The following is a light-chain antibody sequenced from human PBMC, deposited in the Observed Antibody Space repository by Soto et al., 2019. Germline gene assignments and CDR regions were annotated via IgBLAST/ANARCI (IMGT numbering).Light chain of an antibody. CDR1: QTISSSF. J-gene: IGKJ2*01. CDR2: ETS. Sequence: EIVLTQSPGTLSLSPGERATLSCRASQTISSSFLAWYQQQPGQAPRLLIYETSIRATGIPDRFSGSGSGTDFTLTISRLEPEDFAVYYCQQYGGSPRYTFGQGTKLEIK. CDR3: QQYGGSPRYT. V-gene: IGKV3-20*01.